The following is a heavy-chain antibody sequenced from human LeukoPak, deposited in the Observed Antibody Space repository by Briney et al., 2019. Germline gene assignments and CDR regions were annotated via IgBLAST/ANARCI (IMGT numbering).Heavy chain of an antibody. CDR1: GGSITSSRYY. D-gene: IGHD2-21*02. Sequence: SETLSLTCSVSGGSITSSRYYWGWIRQSPGGGLEWIGTIYYSGSTYYNPSLRSRVTISADTSKNQFSQNLSPVTAADTAVYYCARHVSSDLRIVVVTSDWYFDLWGRGTLVTVSS. CDR2: IYYSGST. CDR3: ARHVSSDLRIVVVTSDWYFDL. V-gene: IGHV4-39*01. J-gene: IGHJ2*01.